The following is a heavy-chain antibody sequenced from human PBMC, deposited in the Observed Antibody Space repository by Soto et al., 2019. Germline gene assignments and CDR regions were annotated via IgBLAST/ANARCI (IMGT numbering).Heavy chain of an antibody. V-gene: IGHV3-23*01. Sequence: PGGSLRLSCAASGFTFSSYAMSWVRQAPGKGLEGVSVISGSGGSTYYADSVKGRFTISRDNSKSTLYLQMNSLRAEDTAVYYCAKVGDVSRGSYFDYWGQGTLVTVSS. D-gene: IGHD1-26*01. CDR1: GFTFSSYA. J-gene: IGHJ4*02. CDR3: AKVGDVSRGSYFDY. CDR2: ISGSGGST.